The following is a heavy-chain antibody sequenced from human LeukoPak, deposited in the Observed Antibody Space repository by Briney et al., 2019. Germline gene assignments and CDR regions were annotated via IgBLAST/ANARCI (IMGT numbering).Heavy chain of an antibody. D-gene: IGHD1-26*01. CDR1: GISLTNYA. Sequence: PGGSLRLSCVVSGISLTNYAMTWVRQAPGKGLDWVSRINEDGSITTHADSVRGRFTISRDNARDTLYLQMNSLRSEDTAVYYCARDLGGIAGSWGQGTLVTVSS. CDR2: INEDGSIT. J-gene: IGHJ4*02. CDR3: ARDLGGIAGS. V-gene: IGHV3-74*01.